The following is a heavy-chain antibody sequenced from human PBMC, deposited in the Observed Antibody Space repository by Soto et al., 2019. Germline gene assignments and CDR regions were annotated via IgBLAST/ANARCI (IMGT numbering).Heavy chain of an antibody. D-gene: IGHD3-10*01. J-gene: IGHJ4*02. Sequence: QVQLQESGPGLVKPSQTLSLTCTVSGGSIRSGDYYWNYIRQPPGKGLEWIGYIYYSGSTYYNPSLKSRVTISVDTSKNQFSLRLSSVTAADTAVYYCARGDYYYGSGQTEPPLDFDYWGQGTLVTVSS. V-gene: IGHV4-30-4*01. CDR1: GGSIRSGDYY. CDR2: IYYSGST. CDR3: ARGDYYYGSGQTEPPLDFDY.